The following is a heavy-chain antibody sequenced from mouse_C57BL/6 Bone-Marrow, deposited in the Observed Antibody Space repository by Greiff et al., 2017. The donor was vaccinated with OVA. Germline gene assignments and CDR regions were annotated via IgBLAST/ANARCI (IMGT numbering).Heavy chain of an antibody. CDR1: GYPFTSYW. CDR2: IDPSDSYP. V-gene: IGHV1-69*01. Sequence: VQLQQPGAELVMPGASVKLSCKASGYPFTSYWMHWVKQRPGQGLAWIGEIDPSDSYPHYNQKFKGKSTLTVDKSSSTAYMQLSSLTSEDSAVYYCARGGKILRPFAYWGQGTLVTVSA. CDR3: ARGGKILRPFAY. D-gene: IGHD1-2*01. J-gene: IGHJ3*01.